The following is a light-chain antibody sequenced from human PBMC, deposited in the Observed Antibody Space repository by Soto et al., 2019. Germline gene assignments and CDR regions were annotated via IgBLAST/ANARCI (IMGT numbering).Light chain of an antibody. CDR1: QGVGSN. CDR2: DAS. V-gene: IGKV3-15*01. CDR3: QQFNIWPHMLS. Sequence: IVVTQSPATLSVSPGDRVTLSCRASQGVGSNLAWYQQRPGQAPRLLIYDASTRATGIPDRFSGSGSGTEFTLTISSLQSEDFAVYYCQQFNIWPHMLSFGGGTKLEMK. J-gene: IGKJ4*01.